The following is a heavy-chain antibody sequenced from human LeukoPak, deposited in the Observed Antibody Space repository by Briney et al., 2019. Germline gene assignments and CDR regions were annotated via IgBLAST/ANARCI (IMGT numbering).Heavy chain of an antibody. CDR1: GSTFSSHT. D-gene: IGHD2-2*01. Sequence: PGGSLRLSCAASGSTFSSHTMNWVRQAPGKGLEWVSYISDTGSVIYYADSVKGRFTISRDNAKNSLYLQMNSLRAEDTAVYYCARDWVVPAAAYMDVWGKGTTVTVSS. V-gene: IGHV3-48*04. CDR2: ISDTGSVI. J-gene: IGHJ6*03. CDR3: ARDWVVPAAAYMDV.